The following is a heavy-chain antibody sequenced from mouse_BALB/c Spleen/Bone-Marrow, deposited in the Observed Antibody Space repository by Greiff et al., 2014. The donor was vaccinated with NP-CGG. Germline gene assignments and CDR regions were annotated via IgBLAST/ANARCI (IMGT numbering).Heavy chain of an antibody. Sequence: QVQLKQSGAELGRPGSSVKISCKASGYAISSYWMNWVKQRPGQGLEWIGQIYPGDGDTNYNGKFKGKATLTADKSSSTAYMQISSLTSEDSAVYFCARGRGWYLDYWGQGTTLTVSS. D-gene: IGHD2-3*01. CDR2: IYPGDGDT. V-gene: IGHV1-80*01. CDR3: ARGRGWYLDY. CDR1: GYAISSYW. J-gene: IGHJ2*01.